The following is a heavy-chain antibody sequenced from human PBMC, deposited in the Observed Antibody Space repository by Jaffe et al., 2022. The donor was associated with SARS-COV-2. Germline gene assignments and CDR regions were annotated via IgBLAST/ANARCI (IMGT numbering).Heavy chain of an antibody. V-gene: IGHV3-53*01. CDR1: GFTVSSNY. Sequence: EVQLVESGGGLIQPGGSLRLSCAASGFTVSSNYMSWVRQAPGKGLEWVSVLYSGGNTYYADSVKGRFSISRDNSKNTLYLQMNSLRAEDTAVYYCAKAHYGWDAFNIWGQGTMVTVSS. J-gene: IGHJ3*02. CDR3: AKAHYGWDAFNI. D-gene: IGHD2-8*02. CDR2: LYSGGNT.